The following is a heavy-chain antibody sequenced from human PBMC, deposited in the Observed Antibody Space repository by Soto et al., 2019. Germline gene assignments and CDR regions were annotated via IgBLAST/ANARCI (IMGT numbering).Heavy chain of an antibody. CDR1: GGSFGGYY. J-gene: IGHJ6*02. Sequence: SETLSLTCSVSGGSFGGYYWSWIRQPPGKGLEWIGYVYYSGSTDYNPSLKSRVTISIDTSKNQFSLKLTSVTAADTAVYYCARAVVVGAGTQTYYYYGMDVWGQGTTVTVSS. V-gene: IGHV4-59*01. D-gene: IGHD3-22*01. CDR3: ARAVVVGAGTQTYYYYGMDV. CDR2: VYYSGST.